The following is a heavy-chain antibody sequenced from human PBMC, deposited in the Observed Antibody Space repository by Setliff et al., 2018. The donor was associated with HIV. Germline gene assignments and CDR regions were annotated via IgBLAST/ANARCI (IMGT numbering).Heavy chain of an antibody. J-gene: IGHJ3*02. Sequence: ASVKVSCKASGYTFSTYGISWVRQAPGQGLEWMGWISAYNGNTNYAQKLQGRVTVTTDTSTSIAYMELRSLSSDDTAVYYCARDRGVYCISSSCYSPVDAFDIWGQGTMVTVSS. CDR3: ARDRGVYCISSSCYSPVDAFDI. D-gene: IGHD2-2*01. CDR2: ISAYNGNT. V-gene: IGHV1-18*01. CDR1: GYTFSTYG.